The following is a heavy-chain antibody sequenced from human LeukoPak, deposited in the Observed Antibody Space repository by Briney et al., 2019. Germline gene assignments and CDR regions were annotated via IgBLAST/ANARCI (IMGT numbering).Heavy chain of an antibody. V-gene: IGHV3-23*01. CDR2: ISGSGGTT. D-gene: IGHD3-22*01. J-gene: IGHJ4*02. CDR1: GFNVSSNY. CDR3: AKDPHYYYDSSGYSLVGY. Sequence: GGSLRLSCAASGFNVSSNYMSWVRQAPGKGLEWVSAISGSGGTTYYADAVKGRFTISRDNSKNTLYLQMNSLRAEDTAVYYCAKDPHYYYDSSGYSLVGYWGQGTLVTVSS.